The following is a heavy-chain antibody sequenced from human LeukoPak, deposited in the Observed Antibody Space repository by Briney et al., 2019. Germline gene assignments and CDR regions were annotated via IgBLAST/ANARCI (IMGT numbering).Heavy chain of an antibody. CDR2: ISSSGSTI. D-gene: IGHD2-2*01. CDR3: ARGSMDAFDI. CDR1: GFTFRSYE. Sequence: GASLRLSCAASGFTFRSYEMNWVRQAPGKGLEWVSYISSSGSTIYHSDSVKGRFTISRDNAKNSLYLQMNSLRVEDTAVYYCARGSMDAFDIWGEGTMV. J-gene: IGHJ3*02. V-gene: IGHV3-48*03.